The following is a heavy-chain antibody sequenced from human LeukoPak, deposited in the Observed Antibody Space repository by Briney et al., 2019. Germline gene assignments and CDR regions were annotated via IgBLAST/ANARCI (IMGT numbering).Heavy chain of an antibody. D-gene: IGHD3-10*01. V-gene: IGHV1-69*04. CDR1: GGTFSSYA. Sequence: SLKVSCKASGGTFSSYAISWVRQAPGQGLEWMGRIIPILGIANYAQKFQGRVTITADKSTSTAYMELSSLRSEDTAVYYCARTMVREAPGFDYWGQGTLVTVSS. CDR3: ARTMVREAPGFDY. CDR2: IIPILGIA. J-gene: IGHJ4*02.